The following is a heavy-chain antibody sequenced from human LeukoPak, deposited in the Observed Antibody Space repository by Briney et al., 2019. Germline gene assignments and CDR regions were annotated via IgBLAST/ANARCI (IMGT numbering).Heavy chain of an antibody. CDR1: GFTFSTYW. Sequence: GGSLRLSCAASGFTFSTYWMHWGRHGPGESLVWVSRISTDGSITTYADSVRGRFTISRDNAKNTLYLQMKSLTAEDTAIYFCASAPFSVFGVVSWGQGTLVTVSS. D-gene: IGHD3-3*01. J-gene: IGHJ5*02. CDR2: ISTDGSIT. V-gene: IGHV3-74*03. CDR3: ASAPFSVFGVVS.